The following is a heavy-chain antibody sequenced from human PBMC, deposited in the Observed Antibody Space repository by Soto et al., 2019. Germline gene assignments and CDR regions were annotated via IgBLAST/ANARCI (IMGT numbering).Heavy chain of an antibody. Sequence: GGSLRLSCAASGFTFSSYAMHWVRQAPGKGLEYVSAISSNGGSTYYANSVKGRFTISRDNSKNTLYLQMGSLRAEDMAVYYCARELGESIWTVTLYYYYYMDVWGKGTTVTVSS. D-gene: IGHD4-4*01. V-gene: IGHV3-64*01. CDR1: GFTFSSYA. J-gene: IGHJ6*03. CDR3: ARELGESIWTVTLYYYYYMDV. CDR2: ISSNGGST.